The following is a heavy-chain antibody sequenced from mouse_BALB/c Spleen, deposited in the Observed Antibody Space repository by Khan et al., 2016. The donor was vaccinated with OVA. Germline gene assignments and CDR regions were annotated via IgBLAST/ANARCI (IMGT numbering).Heavy chain of an antibody. Sequence: EVKLLESGGGLVQPGGSLKLSCAASGFAFSRYWMSWVRQAPGKGLEWIGEINPDSSTINYTPSLKDKFLISRDNAKNTLYLQMSKVRSEDTALYYCARPYRYDGRAWFAYGGQGTLVTVSA. CDR1: GFAFSRYW. CDR3: ARPYRYDGRAWFAY. V-gene: IGHV4-1*02. J-gene: IGHJ3*01. CDR2: INPDSSTI. D-gene: IGHD2-14*01.